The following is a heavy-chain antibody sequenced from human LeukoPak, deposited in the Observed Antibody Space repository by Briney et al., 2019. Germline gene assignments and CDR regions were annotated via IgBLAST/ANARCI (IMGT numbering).Heavy chain of an antibody. D-gene: IGHD1-1*01. V-gene: IGHV1-69*04. J-gene: IGHJ6*02. CDR2: IIPRLVIA. Sequence: GASVKVSCKASGGIFSSHAISWVRQAPGQGLEWMGRIIPRLVIAIYAQMFQGRVTITADKATTTAYMELTSLRSEDTAVCYCARIRTGTTYYYAMDVWGQGTTATVSS. CDR3: ARIRTGTTYYYAMDV. CDR1: GGIFSSHA.